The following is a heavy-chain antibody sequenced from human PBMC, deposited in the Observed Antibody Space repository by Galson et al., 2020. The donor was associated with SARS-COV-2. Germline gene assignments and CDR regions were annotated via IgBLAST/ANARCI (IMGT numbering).Heavy chain of an antibody. V-gene: IGHV1-45*02. J-gene: IGHJ3*01. CDR3: TTPVCHGGVCYEHAGFDV. Sequence: SSVLVSRMASGYSFTYRFLHWVRQAPGLAPDCVGLITSFNRKTNYAQNFQDIVTITSDRSMNTAYMELTSLNSEDTAMYYCTTPVCHGGVCYEHAGFDVWGQGTMVTVSS. D-gene: IGHD2-21*01. CDR2: ITSFNRKT. CDR1: GYSFTYRF.